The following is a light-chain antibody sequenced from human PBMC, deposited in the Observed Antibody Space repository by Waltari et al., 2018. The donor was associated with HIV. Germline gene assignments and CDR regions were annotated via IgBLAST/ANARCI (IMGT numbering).Light chain of an antibody. J-gene: IGKJ2*01. V-gene: IGKV4-1*01. CDR1: QNVLYSSNNKNY. CDR3: QQYYGTPYT. CDR2: WAS. Sequence: DIVMTQSPDSLAVSLRERATIHCTSNQNVLYSSNNKNYLAWYQHKAGQPPKLLIYWASTRESGVPDRFSGSGSGTDFTLTISSLQAEDVAVYYCQQYYGTPYTFGQGTNLEIK.